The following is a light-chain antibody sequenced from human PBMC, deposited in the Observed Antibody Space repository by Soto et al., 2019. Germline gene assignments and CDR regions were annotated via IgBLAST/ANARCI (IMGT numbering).Light chain of an antibody. J-gene: IGKJ1*01. CDR3: QQYGSSSWT. V-gene: IGKV3-20*01. CDR1: QEFRNSH. CDR2: GAS. Sequence: NGVNQSPSTPAFSSREKGPPSLKAKQEFRNSHLGWYQQKPGPAPRLLIYGASSRATGIPDRFSGSGSGTDFTLTISRLEPEDFAVYYCQQYGSSSWTFGQGTKVEIK.